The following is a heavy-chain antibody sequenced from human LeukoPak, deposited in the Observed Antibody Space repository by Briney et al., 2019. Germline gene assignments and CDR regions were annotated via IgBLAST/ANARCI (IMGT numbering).Heavy chain of an antibody. D-gene: IGHD6-19*01. J-gene: IGHJ4*02. Sequence: ASVKVSCKASAYTFTDFYIHWVRQAPGQGLEWMGWINTNTGNPTYAQGFTGRFVFSLDTSVSTAYLQISSLKAEDTAVYYCARSSGWSDYWGQGTLVTVSS. CDR2: INTNTGNP. CDR1: AYTFTDFY. V-gene: IGHV7-4-1*02. CDR3: ARSSGWSDY.